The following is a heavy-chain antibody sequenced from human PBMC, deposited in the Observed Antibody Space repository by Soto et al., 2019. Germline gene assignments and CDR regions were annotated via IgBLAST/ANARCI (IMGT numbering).Heavy chain of an antibody. CDR1: GFTFSSYA. J-gene: IGHJ4*02. CDR2: ISYDGSNK. Sequence: QPVGSLRLSCAASGFTFSSYAMHWVRQAPGKGLEWVAVISYDGSNKYYADSVKGRFTISRDNSKNTLYLQMNSLRAEDTAVYYCARHDYSVYWGQGTLVTVSS. V-gene: IGHV3-30-3*01. CDR3: ARHDYSVY.